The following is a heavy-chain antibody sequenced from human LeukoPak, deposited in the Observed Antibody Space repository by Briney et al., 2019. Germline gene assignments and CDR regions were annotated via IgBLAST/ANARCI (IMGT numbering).Heavy chain of an antibody. D-gene: IGHD3-22*01. CDR2: ISDSGGRT. CDR1: GITLSNYG. Sequence: GGSLRLSCSVSGITLSNYGMSWVLQAPGKGLEWVAGISDSGGRTNYADSVKGRFTISRDNPKNTLYLQMNSVRAEDTVVYFCAKRGVVIRVILVGFHKEAYYFDSWGQGALVTVSS. CDR3: AKRGVVIRVILVGFHKEAYYFDS. J-gene: IGHJ4*02. V-gene: IGHV3-23*01.